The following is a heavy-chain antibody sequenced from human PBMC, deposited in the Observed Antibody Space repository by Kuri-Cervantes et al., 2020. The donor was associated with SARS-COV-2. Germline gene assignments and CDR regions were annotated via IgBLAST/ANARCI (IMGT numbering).Heavy chain of an antibody. Sequence: GESLKISCAASGFTFSSYWMSWVRQAPGKGLVWVSRINPDGSYTNYADSVKGRFTISRDNTKNMLFLQMNSLRAEDTAVYYCVTDGVHWNFDYWGQGTLVTVSS. V-gene: IGHV3-74*01. D-gene: IGHD1-1*01. CDR3: VTDGVHWNFDY. CDR1: GFTFSSYW. J-gene: IGHJ4*02. CDR2: INPDGSYT.